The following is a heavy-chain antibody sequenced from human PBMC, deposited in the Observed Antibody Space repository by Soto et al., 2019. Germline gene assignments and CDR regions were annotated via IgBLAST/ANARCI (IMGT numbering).Heavy chain of an antibody. CDR3: DGADF. V-gene: IGHV3-23*01. D-gene: IGHD3-16*01. CDR2: ISGSGDST. CDR1: GLTFSNYV. Sequence: EVQLLESGGGLVQPGGSLRLSCAASGLTFSNYVMTWVRQAPGKGLAWVSEISGSGDSTYYAYSVKDRFNINRDNSKNMLYLQMNSLRAEDNAIYFCDGADFWGPGTLVTVFS. J-gene: IGHJ4*02.